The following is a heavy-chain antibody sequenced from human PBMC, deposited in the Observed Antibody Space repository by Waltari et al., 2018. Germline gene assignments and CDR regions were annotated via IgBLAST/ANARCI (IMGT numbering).Heavy chain of an antibody. D-gene: IGHD3-3*01. V-gene: IGHV4-30-2*01. CDR1: GGSISSGGYS. CDR2: IYHSGST. Sequence: QLQLQESGSGLVKPSQTLSLTCAVSGGSISSGGYSWSWIRQPPGKGLEWIGYIYHSGSTYYNPSLKSQVTISVDRSKNQFSLKLSSVTAADTAVYYCARRHTIFGVVNWFDPWGQGTLVTVSS. J-gene: IGHJ5*02. CDR3: ARRHTIFGVVNWFDP.